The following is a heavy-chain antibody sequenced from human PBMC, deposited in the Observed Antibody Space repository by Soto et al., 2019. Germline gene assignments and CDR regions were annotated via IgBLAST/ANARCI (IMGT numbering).Heavy chain of an antibody. Sequence: PSETLSLTCTVSGGAISRYYWTWIRQSAGKGLEWIGRIYSSGGTKYNPSLQGRVTMSLDTSKNQFSLRLSSVTAADTAVYYCARGQRFSDSFDPWGQGTLVTVSS. CDR1: GGAISRYY. CDR2: IYSSGGT. CDR3: ARGQRFSDSFDP. J-gene: IGHJ5*02. D-gene: IGHD3-3*01. V-gene: IGHV4-4*07.